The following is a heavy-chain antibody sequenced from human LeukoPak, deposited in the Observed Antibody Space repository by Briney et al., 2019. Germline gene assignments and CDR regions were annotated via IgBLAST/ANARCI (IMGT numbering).Heavy chain of an antibody. CDR2: ISAYNGNT. Sequence: ASVKVSCKASGYTFTSYGISWVRQAPGQGLEWMGWISAYNGNTNYAQKLQGRVTMTTDTSKSTAYMELRSLRSDDTAVYYCANSMGGYSYGTNWFDPWGQGTLVTVSS. CDR1: GYTFTSYG. V-gene: IGHV1-18*01. J-gene: IGHJ5*02. D-gene: IGHD5-18*01. CDR3: ANSMGGYSYGTNWFDP.